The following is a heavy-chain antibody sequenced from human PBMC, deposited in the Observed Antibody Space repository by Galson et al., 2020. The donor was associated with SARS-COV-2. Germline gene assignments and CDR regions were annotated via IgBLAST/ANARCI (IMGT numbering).Heavy chain of an antibody. J-gene: IGHJ3*02. V-gene: IGHV3-30*18. D-gene: IGHD3-10*01. CDR2: ISYDGSNK. CDR1: GFTFSSYG. Sequence: GGSLRLSCAASGFTFSSYGMHWVRQAPGKGLEWVAVISYDGSNKYYADSVKGRFTISRDNSKNTLYLQMNSLRAEDTAVYYCAKEGSTEELLWFGGLFVGAFDIWGQGTMVTVSS. CDR3: AKEGSTEELLWFGGLFVGAFDI.